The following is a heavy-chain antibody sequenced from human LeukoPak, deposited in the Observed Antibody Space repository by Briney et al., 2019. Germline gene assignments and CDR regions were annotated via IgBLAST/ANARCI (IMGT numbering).Heavy chain of an antibody. CDR1: GYTFTSYY. D-gene: IGHD1-26*01. CDR3: ARDPVGATTPDY. Sequence: GASVKVSCKASGYTFTSYYMHWVRQAPGQGLEWMGIINPSGGSTSYAQKFQGRVTMTRDTSTSTVYMELSSLRPEDTAVYYCARDPVGATTPDYWGQGTLVTVSS. J-gene: IGHJ4*02. CDR2: INPSGGST. V-gene: IGHV1-46*01.